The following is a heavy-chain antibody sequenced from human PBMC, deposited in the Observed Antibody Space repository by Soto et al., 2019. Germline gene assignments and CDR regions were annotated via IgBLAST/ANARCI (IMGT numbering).Heavy chain of an antibody. V-gene: IGHV3-30*03. CDR3: TGEVASGY. CDR1: GFTFSSYG. J-gene: IGHJ4*02. CDR2: ISKDGSVK. D-gene: IGHD2-8*02. Sequence: QVQLVESGGGVVQPGRSLRLSCAASGFTFSSYGMHWVRQAPGKGLEWVAVISKDGSVKYYADSVKGRFTISRDNSQKTVYLQMNSLGAEDTAVYYCTGEVASGYWGQGTLVTVSS.